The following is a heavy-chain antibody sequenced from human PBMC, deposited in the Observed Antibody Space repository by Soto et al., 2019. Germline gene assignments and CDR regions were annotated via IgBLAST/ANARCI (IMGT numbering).Heavy chain of an antibody. V-gene: IGHV4-4*02. CDR2: IYHSGST. CDR1: GGSTSSSNW. D-gene: IGHD6-13*01. CDR3: ARKPLAAAGTYYYYGMDV. Sequence: SETLSLTCAVSGGSTSSSNWWSWVRQPPGKGLEWIGEIYHSGSTNYNPSLKSRVTISVDKSKNQFSLKLSSVTAADTAVYYCARKPLAAAGTYYYYGMDVWGQGTTVTVSS. J-gene: IGHJ6*02.